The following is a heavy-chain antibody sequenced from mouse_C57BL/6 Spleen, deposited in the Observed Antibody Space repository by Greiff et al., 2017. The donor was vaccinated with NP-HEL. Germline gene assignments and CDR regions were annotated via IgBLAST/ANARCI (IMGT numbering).Heavy chain of an antibody. J-gene: IGHJ1*03. D-gene: IGHD2-1*01. Sequence: QVQLQQSGPGILQSSQTLSLSCSFSGFSLSTSGMGVIWIRQPSGKGLEWLAHIYWDDDKRYNPSLKSRLPTSKDTSRNQVFLNITRVDTADTATYYGARAFYYGNFGGCFDVWGTGTTVTVSS. CDR2: IYWDDDK. CDR3: ARAFYYGNFGGCFDV. V-gene: IGHV8-12*01. CDR1: GFSLSTSGMG.